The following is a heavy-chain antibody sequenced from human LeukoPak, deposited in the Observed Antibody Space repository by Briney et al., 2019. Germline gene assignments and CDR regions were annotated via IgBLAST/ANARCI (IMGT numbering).Heavy chain of an antibody. CDR2: ISYDGSNK. CDR1: GFTFSSYA. CDR3: ARGRGVGVGATY. J-gene: IGHJ4*02. D-gene: IGHD1-26*01. Sequence: PGGSLRLSCAASGFTFSSYAMHWVRQAPGKGLEWVAVISYDGSNKYYADSVKGRFTISRDNSKNTLYLQMNSLRAEDTAVYYCARGRGVGVGATYWGQGTLVTVSS. V-gene: IGHV3-30-3*01.